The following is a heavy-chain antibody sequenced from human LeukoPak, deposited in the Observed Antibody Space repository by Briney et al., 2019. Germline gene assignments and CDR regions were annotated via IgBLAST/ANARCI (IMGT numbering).Heavy chain of an antibody. V-gene: IGHV3-21*01. CDR2: ISSSSSYI. D-gene: IGHD6-13*01. J-gene: IGHJ4*02. CDR1: GFTFSSYS. Sequence: GGSLRLSCAASGFTFSSYSMNWVRQAPGKGLEWVSRISSSSSYIYYADSVKGRFTISKDNAKNSLYLQMNSLRAEDTAVYYCARELSIASATYDYWGQGTLVTVSS. CDR3: ARELSIASATYDY.